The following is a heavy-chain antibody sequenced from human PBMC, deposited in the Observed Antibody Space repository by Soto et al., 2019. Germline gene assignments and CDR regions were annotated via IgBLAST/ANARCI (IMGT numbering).Heavy chain of an antibody. CDR1: GGSLNSYY. V-gene: IGHV4-59*01. CDR3: ARFSPPRKSYDSNPGWFDP. CDR2: VSSTGST. Sequence: SETLSLTCTVSGGSLNSYYWTWIRQSPGKGLEWIGYVSSTGSTNYNPSLKSRLTMSLDTSTNEVSLSLTSVTAADAAVYFCARFSPPRKSYDSNPGWFDPWGQGNMVTVSS. J-gene: IGHJ5*02. D-gene: IGHD3-22*01.